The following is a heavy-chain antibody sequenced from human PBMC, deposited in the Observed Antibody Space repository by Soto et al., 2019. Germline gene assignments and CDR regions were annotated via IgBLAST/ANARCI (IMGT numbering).Heavy chain of an antibody. Sequence: SETLSLTCAVSGGSISSSNWWSWVHQPPGKGLEWIGEIYHSGSTNYNPSLKSRVTISVDKSKNQFSLKLSSVTAADTAVYYCARAPYDFWSGYYSFDYWGQGTLVTVSS. CDR2: IYHSGST. D-gene: IGHD3-3*01. CDR1: GGSISSSNW. V-gene: IGHV4-4*02. J-gene: IGHJ4*02. CDR3: ARAPYDFWSGYYSFDY.